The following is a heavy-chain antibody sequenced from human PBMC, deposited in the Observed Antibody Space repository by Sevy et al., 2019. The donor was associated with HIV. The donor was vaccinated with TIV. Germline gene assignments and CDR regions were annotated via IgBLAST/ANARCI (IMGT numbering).Heavy chain of an antibody. CDR3: AREYSYYYGSGSHGLDY. CDR1: GYTFTSYG. Sequence: ASVKVSCKASGYTFTSYGISWVRQAPGQGLEWMGWISAYNGNTNYAQKLQGRVTMTTDTSTSTAYMELRSLRSDDTAVYYCAREYSYYYGSGSHGLDYWGQGTLVTVSS. D-gene: IGHD3-10*01. V-gene: IGHV1-18*01. CDR2: ISAYNGNT. J-gene: IGHJ4*02.